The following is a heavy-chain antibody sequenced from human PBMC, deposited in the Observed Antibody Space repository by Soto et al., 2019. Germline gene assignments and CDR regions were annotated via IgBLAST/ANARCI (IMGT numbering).Heavy chain of an antibody. J-gene: IGHJ4*02. CDR2: INHSGST. CDR3: ARGLFVVVPAGKRGSYYFDY. D-gene: IGHD2-2*01. V-gene: IGHV4-34*01. CDR1: GGSFSGYY. Sequence: QVQLQQWGAGLLKPSETLSLTCAVYGGSFSGYYWSWIRQPPGKGLEWIGEINHSGSTNYNPSLTSRVTISVDTSKNQFSLKLSSVTAADTAVYYCARGLFVVVPAGKRGSYYFDYWGQGTLVTVSS.